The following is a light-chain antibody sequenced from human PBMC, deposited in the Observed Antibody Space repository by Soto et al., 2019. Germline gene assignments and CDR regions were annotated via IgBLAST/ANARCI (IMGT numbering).Light chain of an antibody. CDR1: SSDVGGYEY. CDR3: SSYRSSSTVIV. CDR2: DVN. V-gene: IGLV2-14*01. J-gene: IGLJ1*01. Sequence: QSALTQPASLSGSPGQSIAISCTGTSSDVGGYEYVSWYQQLPGKAPKLMIYDVNNRPSGVSNRFSGSKSGDTASLTITGLQSEDEADYYCSSYRSSSTVIVFGTGTKVTVL.